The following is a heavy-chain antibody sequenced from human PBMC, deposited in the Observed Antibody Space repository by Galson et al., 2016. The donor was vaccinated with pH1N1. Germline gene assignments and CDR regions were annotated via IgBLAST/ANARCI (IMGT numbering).Heavy chain of an antibody. D-gene: IGHD6-6*01. V-gene: IGHV5-51*01. J-gene: IGHJ6*02. CDR1: GYIFSTFW. Sequence: QSGAEVKKPGESLKISCKGSGYIFSTFWIGWVRQMPGKGLEWMGIVYPGDSDTRYNPSFNGQVTISVDKSISTAYLQWSSLKASDSAIYFCARPQSSSDDYFFYNMDVWGQGTTVTVSS. CDR3: ARPQSSSDDYFFYNMDV. CDR2: VYPGDSDT.